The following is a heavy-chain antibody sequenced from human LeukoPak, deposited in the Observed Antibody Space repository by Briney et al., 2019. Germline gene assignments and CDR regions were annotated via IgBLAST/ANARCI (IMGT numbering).Heavy chain of an antibody. CDR1: GLTFSSYA. CDR3: AKGLSGSYYFDY. J-gene: IGHJ4*02. CDR2: ISGSGGTT. D-gene: IGHD1-26*01. Sequence: HPGGSLRLSCAASGLTFSSYAMSWVRQAPGKGLEWVSGISGSGGTTYYADSVKGRFTISRDNSKNTLYLQINSLRAEDTAVHYCAKGLSGSYYFDYWGQGTLVTVSS. V-gene: IGHV3-23*01.